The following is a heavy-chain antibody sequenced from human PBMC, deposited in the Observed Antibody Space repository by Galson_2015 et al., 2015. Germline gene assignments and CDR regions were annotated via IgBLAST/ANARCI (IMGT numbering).Heavy chain of an antibody. J-gene: IGHJ4*02. CDR3: ARNLHFYYGSRAFDH. CDR1: GFMFTDYY. V-gene: IGHV3-11*01. D-gene: IGHD3-10*01. Sequence: SLRLSCAASGFMFTDYYMNWIRQAPGKGLEWISHISVSGKTICYADSVKGRFIISRDNANNSVYLQMNNLTPEDTAVYYCARNLHFYYGSRAFDHWGQGTLVTVSS. CDR2: ISVSGKTI.